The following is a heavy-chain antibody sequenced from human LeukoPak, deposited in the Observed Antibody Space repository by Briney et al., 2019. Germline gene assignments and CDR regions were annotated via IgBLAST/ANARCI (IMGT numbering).Heavy chain of an antibody. CDR1: GGSFSGYY. V-gene: IGHV4-34*01. D-gene: IGHD3-10*01. CDR3: ARSPRKYHGSGSRKYFLLGKDV. J-gene: IGHJ6*02. Sequence: PSETLSLTCAVYGGSFSGYYWSWIRQPPGKGLEWIGEINHSGSTNYNPSLKSRVTISVDTSKNQFSLKLSSVTAADTAVYYCARSPRKYHGSGSRKYFLLGKDVWGQGTTVTVSS. CDR2: INHSGST.